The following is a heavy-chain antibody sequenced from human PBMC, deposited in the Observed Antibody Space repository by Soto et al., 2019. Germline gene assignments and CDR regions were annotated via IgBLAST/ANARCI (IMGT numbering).Heavy chain of an antibody. V-gene: IGHV1-69*04. CDR1: GGTFSSYT. CDR2: IIPILGIA. Sequence: ASVKVSCKASGGTFSSYTISWVRQAPGQGLEWMGRIIPILGIANYAQKFQGRVTITADKSTSTAYMELSSLRSEDTAVYYCARDLMADYDFWSGSPHLDVWGKGTTVTSPQ. D-gene: IGHD3-3*01. J-gene: IGHJ6*04. CDR3: ARDLMADYDFWSGSPHLDV.